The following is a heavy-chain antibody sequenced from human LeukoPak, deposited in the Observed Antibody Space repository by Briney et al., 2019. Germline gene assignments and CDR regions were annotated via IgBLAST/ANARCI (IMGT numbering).Heavy chain of an antibody. CDR2: IYYSGRT. CDR3: ARRGMVSAGSGSYYMNYYYMDV. Sequence: SETLSLTCTVSGGSISSYYWSWIRQPPGKGLEWIGYIYYSGRTNYNPSLKSRVTISVDTSKNQFSLKLSSVTAADTAVYYCARRGMVSAGSGSYYMNYYYMDVWGKGTTVTVSS. J-gene: IGHJ6*03. V-gene: IGHV4-59*01. CDR1: GGSISSYY. D-gene: IGHD3-10*01.